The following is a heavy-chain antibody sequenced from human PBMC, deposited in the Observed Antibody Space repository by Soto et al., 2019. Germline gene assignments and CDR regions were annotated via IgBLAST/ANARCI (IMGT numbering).Heavy chain of an antibody. V-gene: IGHV4-30-4*01. CDR3: ARAPYRGTNSRGALDM. CDR2: IYYSGTT. CDR1: SDPISSGDYY. Sequence: QVQLQESGPGLVKPLQTLSLTCTVSSDPISSGDYYWRWIRQPPGKGLEWIGYIYYSGTTYYSPSLKSRVTMSVDTSKNQFSLKLSSVTAADTAVYYCARAPYRGTNSRGALDMWGQGTMVTVSS. J-gene: IGHJ3*02. D-gene: IGHD2-8*01.